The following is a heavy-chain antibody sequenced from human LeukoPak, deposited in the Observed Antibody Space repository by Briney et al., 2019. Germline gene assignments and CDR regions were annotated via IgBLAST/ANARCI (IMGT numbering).Heavy chain of an antibody. D-gene: IGHD6-19*01. Sequence: GGSLRLSCAASGFTVSSYYMYWVRQAPVKGLEWVSFIYSGGSTYYADSVKGRFTISRNNSKNTLYLQMNSLRAEDTAVYYCARGSGWDFDYWGQGTLVTVSS. J-gene: IGHJ4*02. CDR1: GFTVSSYY. CDR2: IYSGGST. V-gene: IGHV3-66*01. CDR3: ARGSGWDFDY.